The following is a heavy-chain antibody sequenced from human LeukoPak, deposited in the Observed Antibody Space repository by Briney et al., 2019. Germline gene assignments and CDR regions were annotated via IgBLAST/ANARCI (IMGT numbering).Heavy chain of an antibody. Sequence: RSGGSLRLSCAASGFTFDDYAMHWVRQAPGKGLEWVSGISWNSGSIGYADSVKGRFTISRDNAKNSLYLQMNSLRAEDTALYYCAKDRETYDSSGPPGVDAFDIWGQGTMVTVSS. D-gene: IGHD3-22*01. CDR1: GFTFDDYA. V-gene: IGHV3-9*01. CDR2: ISWNSGSI. J-gene: IGHJ3*02. CDR3: AKDRETYDSSGPPGVDAFDI.